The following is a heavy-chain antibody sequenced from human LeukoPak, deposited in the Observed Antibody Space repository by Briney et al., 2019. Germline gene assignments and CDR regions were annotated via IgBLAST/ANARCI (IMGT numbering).Heavy chain of an antibody. Sequence: TSETLSLTCSVSGDSMRSYFWSWIRQPPGKGLEWIWYIYYSGSTNYNPSLKSRVTISVDTSTNQFSLKLSSVTAADTAVYYCARDIVVVPAAHYANWYFDLWGRGTLVTVSS. CDR2: IYYSGST. CDR3: ARDIVVVPAAHYANWYFDL. CDR1: GDSMRSYF. J-gene: IGHJ2*01. D-gene: IGHD2-2*01. V-gene: IGHV4-59*01.